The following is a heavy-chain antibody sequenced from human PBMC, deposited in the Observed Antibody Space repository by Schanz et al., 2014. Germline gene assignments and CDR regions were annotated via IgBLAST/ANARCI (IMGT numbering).Heavy chain of an antibody. J-gene: IGHJ4*02. CDR2: VSRSTPDI. D-gene: IGHD5-18*01. V-gene: IGHV3-48*01. Sequence: GGSLRLSCAASGFTFSTHAMHWVRQAPGKGLEWVSYVSRSTPDIYYADSVKGRFTISRDNAKNSLYLEMNNLRAEDTAVYYCVRVSFADPRLYRGMDRDIDYWGQGTLVTVSS. CDR3: VRVSFADPRLYRGMDRDIDY. CDR1: GFTFSTHA.